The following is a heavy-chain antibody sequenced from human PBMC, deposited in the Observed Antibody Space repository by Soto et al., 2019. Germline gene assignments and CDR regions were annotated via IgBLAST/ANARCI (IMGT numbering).Heavy chain of an antibody. D-gene: IGHD1-7*01. CDR1: GFTFSSYS. CDR2: ISSSSSYI. Sequence: GSLRLSCAASGFTFSSYSMNWVRQAPGKGLEWVSSISSSSSYIYYADSVKGRFTISRDNAKNSLYLQMNSLRAEDTAVYYCARANWNYAFDIWGQGTMVTVSS. CDR3: ARANWNYAFDI. J-gene: IGHJ3*02. V-gene: IGHV3-21*01.